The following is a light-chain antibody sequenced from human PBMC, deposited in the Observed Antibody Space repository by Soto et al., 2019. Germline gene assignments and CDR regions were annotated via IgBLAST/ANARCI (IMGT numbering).Light chain of an antibody. Sequence: DLQMTQSPSSLSASVGDRVTITCRASQSINSFLNWYQQKPGKAPKLLINTASSLQSGVPSRFSGSRSETDFTLTISSLQPEDFATYYCQQCDSTPQTFGGGTRVQVK. J-gene: IGKJ4*01. CDR3: QQCDSTPQT. CDR2: TAS. CDR1: QSINSF. V-gene: IGKV1-39*01.